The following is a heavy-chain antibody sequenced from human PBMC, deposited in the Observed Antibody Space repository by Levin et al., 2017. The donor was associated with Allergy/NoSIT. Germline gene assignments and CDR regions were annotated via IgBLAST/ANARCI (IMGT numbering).Heavy chain of an antibody. V-gene: IGHV1-2*06. CDR1: GYTFTGYY. J-gene: IGHJ6*03. CDR3: AREGYSSGWYQYYYMDV. D-gene: IGHD6-19*01. CDR2: INPNSGGT. Sequence: ASVKVSCKASGYTFTGYYMHWVRQAPGQGLEWMGRINPNSGGTNYAQKFQGRVTMTRDTSISTAYMELSRLRSDDTAVYYCAREGYSSGWYQYYYMDVWGKGTTVTVSS.